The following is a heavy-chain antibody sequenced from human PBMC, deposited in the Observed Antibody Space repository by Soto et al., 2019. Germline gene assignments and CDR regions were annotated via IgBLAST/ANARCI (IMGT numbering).Heavy chain of an antibody. V-gene: IGHV1-69*02. CDR1: GGTFSSYT. D-gene: IGHD3-10*01. CDR3: ARAPSRINPPDY. J-gene: IGHJ4*02. CDR2: IIPILGIA. Sequence: QVQLVHSGAEVKKPGSSVKVCCKASGGTFSSYTISWVRQAPGQGLEWMGRIIPILGIANYAQKFQGRVTITADKSTSTAYMELSSLRSEDTAVYYCARAPSRINPPDYWGQGTLVTVSS.